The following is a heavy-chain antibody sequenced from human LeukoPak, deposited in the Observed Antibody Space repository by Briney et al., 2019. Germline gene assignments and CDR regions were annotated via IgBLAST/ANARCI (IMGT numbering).Heavy chain of an antibody. CDR3: ARGYYYDSSGYLF. D-gene: IGHD3-22*01. V-gene: IGHV3-7*03. CDR1: GFTFSSYW. Sequence: PGGSLRLSCAASGFTFSSYWMSWVRQAPGKGLEWVANIKQDGSEKYYVDSVKGRFTISRDNAKNSLYLQMNSLRAEDTAVYYCARGYYYDSSGYLFWGQGTLVTVSS. CDR2: IKQDGSEK. J-gene: IGHJ4*02.